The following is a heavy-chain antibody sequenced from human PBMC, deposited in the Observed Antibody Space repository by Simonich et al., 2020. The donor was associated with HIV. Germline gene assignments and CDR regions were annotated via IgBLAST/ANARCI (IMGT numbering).Heavy chain of an antibody. CDR2: ISWNSGSI. J-gene: IGHJ4*02. D-gene: IGHD6-13*01. Sequence: EVQLVESGGGLVQPGRSLRLTCAASGFTFDDYAMHLVRQTQGKGREWVSGISWNSGSIAYADSVKGRFTISRDNAKNSLYLQMNSLRPEDTALYYCARLTIAATGTGFDCWGQGTLVTVSS. V-gene: IGHV3-9*01. CDR3: ARLTIAATGTGFDC. CDR1: GFTFDDYA.